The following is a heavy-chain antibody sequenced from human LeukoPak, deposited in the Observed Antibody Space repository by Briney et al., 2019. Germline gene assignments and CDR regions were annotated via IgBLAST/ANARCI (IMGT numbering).Heavy chain of an antibody. CDR3: ARGLYGMDV. V-gene: IGHV3-30*03. Sequence: PGRSLRLSCAASGLTFSSYGMHWVRQAPRKGLEWVAVISYDGTIRNYADSVKGRFTISRDNSKNTVYLQMNSLRDEDTAVYYCARGLYGMDVWGQGTTVTVSS. CDR1: GLTFSSYG. J-gene: IGHJ6*02. CDR2: ISYDGTIR.